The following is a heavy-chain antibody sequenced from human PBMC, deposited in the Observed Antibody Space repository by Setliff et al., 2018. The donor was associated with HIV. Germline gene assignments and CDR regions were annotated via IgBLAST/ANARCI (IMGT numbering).Heavy chain of an antibody. CDR2: VGAVGGPT. J-gene: IGHJ3*02. CDR3: AKVLLFGVDVFDI. V-gene: IGHV3-23*01. Sequence: PGGSLRLSCAASGFTFSTYAMGWVRQAPGKGLEWVSTVGAVGGPTHYAESVKGRFTISKDNSQNALYLQMNSLTDEDTAVYYCAKVLLFGVDVFDIWGQGTMVTVSS. CDR1: GFTFSTYA. D-gene: IGHD3-10*02.